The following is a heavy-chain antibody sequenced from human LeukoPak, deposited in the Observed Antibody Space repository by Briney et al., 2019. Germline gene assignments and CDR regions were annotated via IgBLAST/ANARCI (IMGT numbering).Heavy chain of an antibody. CDR3: ARESVTPYYYLMDV. CDR1: GDSISSVSYY. D-gene: IGHD4-23*01. J-gene: IGHJ6*03. V-gene: IGHV4-61*02. CDR2: IYTSGST. Sequence: SETLSLTCTVSGDSISSVSYYWGWIRQPAGKGLEWIGRIYTSGSTNYNPSLKSRVTISVDTSKNQFSLKLSSVTAADTAVYYCARESVTPYYYLMDVWGKGTTVTVSS.